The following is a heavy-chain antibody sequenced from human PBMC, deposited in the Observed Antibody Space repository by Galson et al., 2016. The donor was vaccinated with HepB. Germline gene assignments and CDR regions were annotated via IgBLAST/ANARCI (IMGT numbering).Heavy chain of an antibody. CDR2: IIPIFGTA. D-gene: IGHD6-19*01. CDR3: ARNPRVTGTISHFDY. J-gene: IGHJ4*02. CDR1: GGTFSSYS. Sequence: SVKVSCKASGGTFSSYSISWVRQAPGQGLEWMGGIIPIFGTANYARKFQGRVTITADESTNTAYMELNSLRSDDTAVYYCARNPRVTGTISHFDYWGQGTLVTASS. V-gene: IGHV1-69*13.